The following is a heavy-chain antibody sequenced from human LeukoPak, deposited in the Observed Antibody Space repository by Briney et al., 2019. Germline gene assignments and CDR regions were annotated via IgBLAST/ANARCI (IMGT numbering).Heavy chain of an antibody. Sequence: ASVKVSCKASGYTFTSYSITWVRQAPGQGLEWMGWISAYNGDTHFAQNFQGRVAMTTDTSTNTAYMELRSLRSDDTAIYYCARDLSPDPHWLRKFGRFDFWGQGTLVNVSS. V-gene: IGHV1-18*01. J-gene: IGHJ4*02. CDR1: GYTFTSYS. CDR2: ISAYNGDT. D-gene: IGHD5-12*01. CDR3: ARDLSPDPHWLRKFGRFDF.